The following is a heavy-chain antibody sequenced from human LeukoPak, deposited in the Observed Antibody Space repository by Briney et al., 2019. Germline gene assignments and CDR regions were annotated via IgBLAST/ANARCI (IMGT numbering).Heavy chain of an antibody. V-gene: IGHV5-51*01. D-gene: IGHD1-1*01. CDR3: ARQDGNSKYYFDY. J-gene: IGHJ4*02. CDR1: GYDFSNYW. Sequence: GESLKISCKGFGYDFSNYWIGWVRQMPGKGLEWMGIIYPDDSDTRYSPSFEGQVTVSAAKSISTAYLQWSSLKTSDTAMYYCARQDGNSKYYFDYWGQGTLVTVSS. CDR2: IYPDDSDT.